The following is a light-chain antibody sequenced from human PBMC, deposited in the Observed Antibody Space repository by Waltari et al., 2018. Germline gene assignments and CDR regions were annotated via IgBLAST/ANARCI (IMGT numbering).Light chain of an antibody. J-gene: IGKJ1*01. Sequence: DIVMTQSPDSLAVSLGERATINCKSSQSVLYSSNNKNYLAWYQQKPGQPPKLLIYWASTRESGVPDRFSGSGSATDFTLTISRLQAEDVAVYYCQQYYSIPPTFGQGTKVEIK. CDR1: QSVLYSSNNKNY. V-gene: IGKV4-1*01. CDR2: WAS. CDR3: QQYYSIPPT.